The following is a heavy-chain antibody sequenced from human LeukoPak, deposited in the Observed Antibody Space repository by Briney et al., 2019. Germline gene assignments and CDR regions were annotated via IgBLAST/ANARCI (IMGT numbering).Heavy chain of an antibody. CDR2: IWYDGSNK. D-gene: IGHD3-10*01. V-gene: IGHV3-33*01. CDR1: GISFSSYG. Sequence: PGGSLRLSCAASGISFSSYGMHWVRQAPGKGLEWVTVIWYDGSNKHYADSVKGRFTISRDNSKNTLYLQMNSLRAEDTAVYYCARGALGGYYYGMDVWGQGTTVTVSS. J-gene: IGHJ6*02. CDR3: ARGALGGYYYGMDV.